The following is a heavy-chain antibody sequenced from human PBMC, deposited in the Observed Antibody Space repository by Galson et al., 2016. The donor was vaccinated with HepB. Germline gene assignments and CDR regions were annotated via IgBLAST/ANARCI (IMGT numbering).Heavy chain of an antibody. CDR3: AKIAVTGMWYFDL. CDR1: GFTFTSNG. Sequence: SLRLSCAASGFTFTSNGMSWVRQAPGKGLEWVSCISDSGRLTYYSDSVKGRFTISRDNSKNTLYLQMNSLRAEDTAVYYCAKIAVTGMWYFDLWGRGALVSVSS. CDR2: ISDSGRLT. V-gene: IGHV3-23*01. J-gene: IGHJ2*01. D-gene: IGHD6-19*01.